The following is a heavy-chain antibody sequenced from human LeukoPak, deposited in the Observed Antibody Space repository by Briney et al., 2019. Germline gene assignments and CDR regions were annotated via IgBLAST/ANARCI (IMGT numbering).Heavy chain of an antibody. CDR2: IHYNGRT. CDR3: ARGAGWYDY. Sequence: SETLSLTCTISGGSITNSNYWSWIRQPPGEAPEWIGYIHYNGRTNYNPSLKSRVTISVDTSNNQFSLKLNSVSAADTAVYYCARGAGWYDYWGQGKLVTVSS. CDR1: GGSITNSNY. D-gene: IGHD6-19*01. J-gene: IGHJ4*02. V-gene: IGHV4-59*01.